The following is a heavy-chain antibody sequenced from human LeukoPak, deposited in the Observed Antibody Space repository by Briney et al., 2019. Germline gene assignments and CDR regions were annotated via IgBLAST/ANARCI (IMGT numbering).Heavy chain of an antibody. V-gene: IGHV3-9*03. CDR2: ISWNSGSI. D-gene: IGHD3-22*01. J-gene: IGHJ4*02. Sequence: GRSLRLSCAASGFTFDDYAMHWVRQAPGKGLEWVSGISWNSGSIGYADSVKGRFTISRDNAKNSLYLQMNSLRAEDMALYYCAKGIKYYSDSSAIDYWGQGTLVTVSS. CDR3: AKGIKYYSDSSAIDY. CDR1: GFTFDDYA.